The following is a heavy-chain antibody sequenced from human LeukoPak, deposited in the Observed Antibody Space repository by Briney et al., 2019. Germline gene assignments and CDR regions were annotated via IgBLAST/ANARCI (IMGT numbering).Heavy chain of an antibody. CDR2: IKQDGSEK. CDR1: GFTFSNYW. CDR3: ARDRSSWYF. J-gene: IGHJ4*02. Sequence: GGSLRLSCAASGFTFSNYWTSWVRQAPGKGLEWVANIKQDGSEKYYVDSVKGRFTISRDNAKNSLYLQMNSLRGEDTAVYYCARDRSSWYFWGQGTLVTVSS. D-gene: IGHD6-13*01. V-gene: IGHV3-7*04.